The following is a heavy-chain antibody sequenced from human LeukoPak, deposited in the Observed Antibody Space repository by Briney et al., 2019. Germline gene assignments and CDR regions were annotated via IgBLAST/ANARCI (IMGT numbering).Heavy chain of an antibody. CDR1: GGSISSYY. D-gene: IGHD3-16*01. CDR2: INHSGST. Sequence: SETLSLTCTVSGGSISSYYWSWIRQPPGKGLEWIGEINHSGSTNYNPSLKSRVTISVGTSKNQFSLKLSSVTAADTAVYYCARAGIGVYVWGSPLRYYGMDVWGQGTTVTVSS. CDR3: ARAGIGVYVWGSPLRYYGMDV. V-gene: IGHV4-34*01. J-gene: IGHJ6*02.